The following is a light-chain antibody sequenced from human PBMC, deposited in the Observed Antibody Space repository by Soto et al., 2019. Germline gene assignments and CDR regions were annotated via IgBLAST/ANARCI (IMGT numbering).Light chain of an antibody. J-gene: IGLJ1*01. Sequence: QSVLTQPPSVSGSPGQSVTISCTGTSSDVGSYNRVSWYQQPPGTAPKVMIYDVSNRPSGVPDRFSGSKSGNTASPTISGLQAEDESDYYCSSYTSSSTYVFGTGTKVTVL. CDR3: SSYTSSSTYV. V-gene: IGLV2-18*02. CDR1: SSDVGSYNR. CDR2: DVS.